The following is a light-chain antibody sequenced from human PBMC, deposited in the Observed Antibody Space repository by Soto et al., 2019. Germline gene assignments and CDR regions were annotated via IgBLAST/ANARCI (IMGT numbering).Light chain of an antibody. CDR3: HQSYNTPLT. Sequence: DIQMTQSPSSLSASVGDRVTITCRASQSISNYLNWYRQKPGKAPKLLIYAASSLQSGVPSRFSGSGSGTDFTLTISSLQPEDFATYYCHQSYNTPLTFGGGTKVEIK. CDR1: QSISNY. CDR2: AAS. V-gene: IGKV1-39*01. J-gene: IGKJ4*01.